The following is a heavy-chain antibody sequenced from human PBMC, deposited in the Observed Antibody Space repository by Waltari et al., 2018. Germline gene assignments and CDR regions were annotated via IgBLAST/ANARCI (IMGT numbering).Heavy chain of an antibody. D-gene: IGHD6-13*01. Sequence: EVQLVQSGAEVKKPGESLQISCKGSGYSFTSYWIGWVRQMAGKGLEWRGSIYPGDTDTRYSPSFRGQVTSAADTCINTAYLRWSSLKATDTAMYCCARHWDRGPLAAAGIWGQGTLVTVSS. V-gene: IGHV5-51*01. CDR1: GYSFTSYW. J-gene: IGHJ4*02. CDR2: IYPGDTDT. CDR3: ARHWDRGPLAAAGI.